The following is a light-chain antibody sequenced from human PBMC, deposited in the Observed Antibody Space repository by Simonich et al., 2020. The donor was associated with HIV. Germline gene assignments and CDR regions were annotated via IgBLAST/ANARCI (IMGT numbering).Light chain of an antibody. Sequence: QSALTQPASVSGSPGQSITISCTGTSSDVGGFNYVSWYQQHPGKAPKLMIYDVSSRPSGVSNRFSGSKSGNTASLTISGLQAEDGADYYCCAYAAGSTSYVFGTGTKVTVL. J-gene: IGLJ1*01. CDR2: DVS. CDR3: CAYAAGSTSYV. CDR1: SSDVGGFNY. V-gene: IGLV2-14*03.